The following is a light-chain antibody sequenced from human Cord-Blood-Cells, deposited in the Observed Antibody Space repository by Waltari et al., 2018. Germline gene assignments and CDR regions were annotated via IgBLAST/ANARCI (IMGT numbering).Light chain of an antibody. J-gene: IGKJ4*01. V-gene: IGKV3-15*01. CDR1: QSVSSN. CDR3: QQYNNWPPLT. Sequence: EIVMKQFSATLSLSPGERATLPCRASQSVSSNLAWYQQKPGQAPRLLIYGASTRATGIPARFSGSGSGTEFTLTISSLQSEDFAVYYCQQYNNWPPLTFGGGTKVEIK. CDR2: GAS.